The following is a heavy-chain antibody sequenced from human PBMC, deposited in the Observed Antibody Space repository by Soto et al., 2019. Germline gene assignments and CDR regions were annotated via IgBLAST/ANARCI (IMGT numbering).Heavy chain of an antibody. CDR2: IWYDGSNK. Sequence: QVQLVESGGGVVQPGRSLRLSCAASGVTFSSYGRDWVRQAPGKGLEWVGVIWYDGSNKYYADSVKGRFTISRDNSKNTRCLQMNSLRVEDTAVYYCARVRLTHYDSSGPMGSWGQGTLVTVSS. D-gene: IGHD3-22*01. V-gene: IGHV3-33*01. J-gene: IGHJ5*02. CDR3: ARVRLTHYDSSGPMGS. CDR1: GVTFSSYG.